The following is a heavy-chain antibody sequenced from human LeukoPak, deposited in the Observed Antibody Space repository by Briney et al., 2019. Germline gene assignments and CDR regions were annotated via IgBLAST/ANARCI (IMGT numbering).Heavy chain of an antibody. J-gene: IGHJ4*02. CDR1: GYTFTSSG. CDR2: ISAYNGNT. Sequence: ASVKVSCKASGYTFTSSGISWVRQAPGQGLEWMGWISAYNGNTNYAQKLQGRVTMTTDTSTSTAYMELRSLRSDDTAVYYCARALITFGDFDYWGQGTLVTVSS. V-gene: IGHV1-18*01. CDR3: ARALITFGDFDY. D-gene: IGHD3-16*01.